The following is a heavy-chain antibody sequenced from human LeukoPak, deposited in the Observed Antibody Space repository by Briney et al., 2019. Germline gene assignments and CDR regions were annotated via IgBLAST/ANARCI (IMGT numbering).Heavy chain of an antibody. D-gene: IGHD2-2*01. CDR1: GGPISGYY. CDR3: ARTYASTAIDY. V-gene: IGHV4-59*01. CDR2: VYNSGST. J-gene: IGHJ4*02. Sequence: PPETLSLTCTVSGGPISGYYWSWTRQPPGKGLEWIGYVYNSGSTNYNPSLKSRVTMSVDTSKNQFSLKLTSVTAADTAVYYCARTYASTAIDYWGQGTLATVSS.